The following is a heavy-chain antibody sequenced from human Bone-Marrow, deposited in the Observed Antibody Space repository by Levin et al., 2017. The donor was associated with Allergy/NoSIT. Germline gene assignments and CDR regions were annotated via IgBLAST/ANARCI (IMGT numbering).Heavy chain of an antibody. CDR2: ISGSGGST. Sequence: GASVKVSCAASGFTFSSYAMSWVRQAPGKGLEWVSAISGSGGSTYYADSVKGRFTISRDNSKNTLYLQMNSLRAEDTAVYYCAKVPTQASGGLYFDYWGQGTLVTVSS. V-gene: IGHV3-23*01. J-gene: IGHJ4*02. CDR1: GFTFSSYA. D-gene: IGHD3-16*01. CDR3: AKVPTQASGGLYFDY.